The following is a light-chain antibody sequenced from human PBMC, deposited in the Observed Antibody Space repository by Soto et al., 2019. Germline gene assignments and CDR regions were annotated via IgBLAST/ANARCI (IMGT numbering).Light chain of an antibody. CDR1: SSDVGAYNY. V-gene: IGLV2-8*01. CDR3: SSYAGTNRV. CDR2: EVS. Sequence: QSVLTQPPSASGSPGQSVTISYTGTSSDVGAYNYVSWYQQHPGKAPKVMIYEVSKRPSGVPDRFSGSKSGNTASLTVSGLQAEDEAEYYCSSYAGTNRVFGTGTKLTVL. J-gene: IGLJ1*01.